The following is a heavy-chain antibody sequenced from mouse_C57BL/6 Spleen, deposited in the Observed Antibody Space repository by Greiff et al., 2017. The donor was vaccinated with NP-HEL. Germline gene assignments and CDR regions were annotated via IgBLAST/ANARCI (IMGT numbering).Heavy chain of an antibody. V-gene: IGHV14-1*01. Sequence: VHVKQSGAELVRPGASVKLSCTASGFNIKDYYMHWVKQRPEQGLEWIGRIDPEDGDTEYAPKFQGKATMTADTSSNTAYLQLSSLTSEDTAVYYCTTLYGNYVGAWFAYWGQGTLVTVSA. D-gene: IGHD2-1*01. CDR2: IDPEDGDT. CDR1: GFNIKDYY. J-gene: IGHJ3*01. CDR3: TTLYGNYVGAWFAY.